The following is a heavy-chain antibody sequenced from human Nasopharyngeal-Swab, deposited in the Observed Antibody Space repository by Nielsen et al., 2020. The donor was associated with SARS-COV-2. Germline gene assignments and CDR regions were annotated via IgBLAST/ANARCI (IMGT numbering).Heavy chain of an antibody. CDR3: AKMARFSSGSDWFDP. Sequence: GGSLRLSCAASGFTFSSYAMSWVRQAPGKGLEWVSAISGSGGSTYYADSVKGRFTISRDNSKNTLYLQMNSLRAEDTTVYYCAKMARFSSGSDWFDPWGQGTLVTVSS. CDR1: GFTFSSYA. J-gene: IGHJ5*02. CDR2: ISGSGGST. D-gene: IGHD6-19*01. V-gene: IGHV3-23*01.